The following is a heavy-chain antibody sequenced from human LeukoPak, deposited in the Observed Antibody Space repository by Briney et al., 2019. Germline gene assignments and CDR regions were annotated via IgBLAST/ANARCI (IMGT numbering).Heavy chain of an antibody. CDR3: ASTYCSGGSCYLPDNWFDP. CDR1: GGSISSSNW. J-gene: IGHJ5*02. D-gene: IGHD2-15*01. V-gene: IGHV4-4*02. Sequence: SETLSLTCAVSGGSISSSNWWSWVRQPPGKGLEWIGEIYHSGSTNYNPSLKSRVTISVDKSKNQFSLKLSSVTAADTAVYYCASTYCSGGSCYLPDNWFDPWGQGTLVTVSS. CDR2: IYHSGST.